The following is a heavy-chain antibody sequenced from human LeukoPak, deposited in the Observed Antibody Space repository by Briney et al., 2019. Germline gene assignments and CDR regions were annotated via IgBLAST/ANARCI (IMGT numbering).Heavy chain of an antibody. CDR2: ISAYNGNT. J-gene: IGHJ4*02. CDR3: ARDRLIAAAALFDY. D-gene: IGHD6-13*01. CDR1: GYTFTSYG. V-gene: IGHV1-18*01. Sequence: GASVKVSCKASGYTFTSYGISWVRQAPGQGLEWMGWISAYNGNTNYAQKLQGRVTMTTDTSTSTAYMELRSLRSDDTVVYYCARDRLIAAAALFDYWGQGTLVTVSS.